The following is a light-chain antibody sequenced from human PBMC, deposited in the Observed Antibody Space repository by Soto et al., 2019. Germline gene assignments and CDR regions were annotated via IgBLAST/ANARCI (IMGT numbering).Light chain of an antibody. J-gene: IGKJ4*01. CDR2: GAS. CDR1: QSLNARY. Sequence: EIVLTQAPGTLSLSPGERATLSCRASQSLNARYLAWYQVKPGQAPRLLFYGASSRATGIPDRFSGSGSGTEFTLTINSLKSEDSATYYCQQYHTWPVTFGGGTKVDIK. V-gene: IGKV3-20*01. CDR3: QQYHTWPVT.